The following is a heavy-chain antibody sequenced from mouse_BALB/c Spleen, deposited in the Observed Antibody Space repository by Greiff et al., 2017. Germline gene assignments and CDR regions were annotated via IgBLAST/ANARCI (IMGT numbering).Heavy chain of an antibody. D-gene: IGHD4-1*01. V-gene: IGHV1-31*01. CDR1: GYSFTGYY. CDR2: INPYNGAT. CDR3: ARHWDEVDY. J-gene: IGHJ2*01. Sequence: VQLQQSGPELVKPGASVKISCKASGYSFTGYYMHWVKQSHVKSLEWIGRINPYNGATSYNQNFKDKASLTVDKSSSTAYMELHSLTSEDSAVYYCARHWDEVDYWGQGTTLTVSS.